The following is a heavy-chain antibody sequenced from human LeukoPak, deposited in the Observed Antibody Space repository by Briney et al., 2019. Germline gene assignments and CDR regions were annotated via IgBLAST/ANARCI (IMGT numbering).Heavy chain of an antibody. V-gene: IGHV4-61*02. Sequence: SETLSLTCTVSGGSNSSGSYYWSWIRQPAGKGLEWIGRIYTSGSTNYNPSLKSRVTISVDTSKNQFSLRLSSVTAADTAVYYCAREVEGYSYGSLVRYYYYMDVWGKGTTVTVSS. CDR1: GGSNSSGSYY. D-gene: IGHD5-18*01. CDR3: AREVEGYSYGSLVRYYYYMDV. CDR2: IYTSGST. J-gene: IGHJ6*03.